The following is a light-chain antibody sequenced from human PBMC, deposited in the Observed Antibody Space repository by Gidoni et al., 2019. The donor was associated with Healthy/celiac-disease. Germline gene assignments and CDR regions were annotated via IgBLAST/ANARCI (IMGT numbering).Light chain of an antibody. J-gene: IGKJ2*01. CDR1: QSVRSN. CDR3: QQYNNWPPDT. CDR2: GAS. Sequence: EIVMTQSPATLSVSPGERATLSCRASQSVRSNLAWYQQKPGQAPRLLIYGASTRATGIPARFSGSGSGTEFTLTISSLQSEDFAVYYCQQYNNWPPDTFXXXTKLEIK. V-gene: IGKV3-15*01.